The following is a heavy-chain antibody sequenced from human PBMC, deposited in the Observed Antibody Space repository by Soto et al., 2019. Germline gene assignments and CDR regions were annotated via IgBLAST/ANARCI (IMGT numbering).Heavy chain of an antibody. V-gene: IGHV4-4*02. CDR3: ASATYYFDS. J-gene: IGHJ4*02. Sequence: PSETLSLTCALSGGSISSSNWLIWVRQPPGKGLEWIGEIYHSGNTNYNPSLKSRVTISGNKSKNQFSLKLTSVTAADTAVYYCASATYYFDSWGQGTLVTVSS. CDR1: GGSISSSNW. CDR2: IYHSGNT.